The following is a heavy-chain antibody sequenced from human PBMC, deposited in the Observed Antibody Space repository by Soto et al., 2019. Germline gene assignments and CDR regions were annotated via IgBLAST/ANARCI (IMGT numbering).Heavy chain of an antibody. CDR1: GFTFSSYA. J-gene: IGHJ4*02. V-gene: IGHV3-23*01. D-gene: IGHD3-22*01. CDR2: ITGSGGST. Sequence: EVQLLESGGGLVQPGGSLRLSCVASGFTFSSYAMSWVRQAPGKGLEWVSAITGSGGSTYYADSVKGRFTISRDNSKNTLYLQMNSLRADDAAGYHCAKGSSASRPYYFDYWGQGTLVTVSS. CDR3: AKGSSASRPYYFDY.